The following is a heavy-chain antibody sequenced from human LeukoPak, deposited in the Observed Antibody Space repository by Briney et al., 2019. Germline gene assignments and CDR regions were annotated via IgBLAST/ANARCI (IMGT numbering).Heavy chain of an antibody. CDR3: ARGSVELAFDY. CDR2: IWYDGSNK. CDR1: GFTFSSYG. J-gene: IGHJ4*02. D-gene: IGHD3-3*01. Sequence: GRSLRLSCAASGFTFSSYGMHWVRQAPGKGLEWVAVIWYDGSNKYYADSVKGRFTISRDNSKNTLYLQMNSLRAEDTAVYYCARGSVELAFDYWGQGTLVTVSS. V-gene: IGHV3-33*01.